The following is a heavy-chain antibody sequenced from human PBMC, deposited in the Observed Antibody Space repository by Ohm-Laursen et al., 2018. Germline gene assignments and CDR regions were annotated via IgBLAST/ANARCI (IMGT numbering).Heavy chain of an antibody. CDR3: ARSLIVVVTSSTHFDY. D-gene: IGHD3-22*01. Sequence: SVKVSCKASGYTFTGYYMHWVRQAPGQGLEWMGWINPNSGGTNYAQKFQGRVTMTRDTSISTAYMELSRLRSDDTAVYYCARSLIVVVTSSTHFDYWGQGTLVTVSS. V-gene: IGHV1-2*02. CDR2: INPNSGGT. J-gene: IGHJ4*02. CDR1: GYTFTGYY.